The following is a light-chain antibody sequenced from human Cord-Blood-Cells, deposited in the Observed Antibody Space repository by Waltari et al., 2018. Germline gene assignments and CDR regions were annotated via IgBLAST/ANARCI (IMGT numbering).Light chain of an antibody. CDR1: SGSIASNY. Sequence: NFMLTQPHSVSESPGKTVTISCTGSSGSIASNYVQWYQQSPGSAPTTVIYEDIHGPSGVPDRFSGSIDRSSNSASLTISGLKTGDEADYYCQSYDSSNQGVVGTVTKVTVL. CDR2: EDI. J-gene: IGLJ1*01. CDR3: QSYDSSNQGV. V-gene: IGLV6-57*02.